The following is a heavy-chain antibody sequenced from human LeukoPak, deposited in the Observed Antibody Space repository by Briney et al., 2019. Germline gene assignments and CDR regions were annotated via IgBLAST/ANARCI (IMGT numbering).Heavy chain of an antibody. D-gene: IGHD5-18*01. V-gene: IGHV3-7*03. CDR3: ASLDTAKQPLANH. J-gene: IGHJ5*02. CDR2: IKEDRGRE. Sequence: GGSLRLSCVASGLIVSNHWMSWVRQAPGKGLEWVANIKEDRGREYYMDSVKGRFTISKDSAKNSLYLQMNGLRVEDTAMYYCASLDTAKQPLANHWGQGTLVTVSS. CDR1: GLIVSNHW.